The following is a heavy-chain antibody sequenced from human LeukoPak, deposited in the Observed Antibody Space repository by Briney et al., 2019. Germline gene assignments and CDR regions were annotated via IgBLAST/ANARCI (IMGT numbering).Heavy chain of an antibody. CDR1: GGSISGYY. J-gene: IGHJ4*02. V-gene: IGHV4-59*01. D-gene: IGHD4-17*01. CDR3: ARDHYGDYGRYFDY. Sequence: SETLSLTCTVSGGSISGYYWSWIRQPPGKGLEWIGYIYYSGSTNYNSSLKSRVTISVDTSKNQFSLKLSSVSPADTAVYYCARDHYGDYGRYFDYWGQGTLVTVSS. CDR2: IYYSGST.